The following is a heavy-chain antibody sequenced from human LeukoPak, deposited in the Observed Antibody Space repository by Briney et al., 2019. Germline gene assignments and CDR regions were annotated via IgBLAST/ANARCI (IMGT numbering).Heavy chain of an antibody. J-gene: IGHJ3*01. V-gene: IGHV1-2*02. CDR1: GYTFTGYY. Sequence: ASVKVSCKASGYTFTGYYMHWVRQAPGQGLEWMGWINPNSGGTNYAQKFQGRVTMTRDTSISTAYMELSRLRSDDTAVYYCARGDIVVVVAATGAFDVWGQGTMVTVSS. D-gene: IGHD2-15*01. CDR3: ARGDIVVVVAATGAFDV. CDR2: INPNSGGT.